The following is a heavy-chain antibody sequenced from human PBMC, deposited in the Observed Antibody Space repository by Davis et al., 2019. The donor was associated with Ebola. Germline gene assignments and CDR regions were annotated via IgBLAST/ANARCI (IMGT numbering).Heavy chain of an antibody. J-gene: IGHJ6*04. D-gene: IGHD3-3*01. CDR1: GFTFSDYY. CDR2: ISLSGSNI. Sequence: GGSLRLSCAASGFTFSDYYLTWIRQAPGKGLEWVSFISLSGSNINYADSVKGRFTISRDNSKKTLYLQMNSLRAEDTAVYYCAKSGLSFGVVKYHYGMDVWGKGTTVTVSS. CDR3: AKSGLSFGVVKYHYGMDV. V-gene: IGHV3-11*01.